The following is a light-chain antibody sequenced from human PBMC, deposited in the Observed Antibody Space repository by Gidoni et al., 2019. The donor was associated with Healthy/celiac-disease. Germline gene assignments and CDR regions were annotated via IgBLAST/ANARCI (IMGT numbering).Light chain of an antibody. Sequence: QSVRTRLPPVSGAPGQRVTISCTGSSSNIGAGYDVHWYQQLPGTAPKLLIYGNGNRPSGVPDRFSGSKSGTSASLAITVLQAEDEADYYCQSYDSSRSGSRVFGGGTKLTVL. J-gene: IGLJ3*02. CDR3: QSYDSSRSGSRV. V-gene: IGLV1-40*01. CDR2: GNG. CDR1: SSNIGAGYD.